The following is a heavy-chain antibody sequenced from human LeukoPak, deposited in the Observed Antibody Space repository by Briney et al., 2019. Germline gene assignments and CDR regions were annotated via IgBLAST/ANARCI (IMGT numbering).Heavy chain of an antibody. CDR3: ARDHKVYYDYVWGSYRLDY. D-gene: IGHD3-16*02. Sequence: ASVKVSCKASGYTFTSYGISWVRQAPGQGLEXXXXXSAYNGNTNYAQKLQGRVTMTTDTSTSTAYMELRSLRSDDTAVYYCARDHKVYYDYVWGSYRLDYWGQGTLVTVSS. CDR2: XSAYNGNT. CDR1: GYTFTSYG. V-gene: IGHV1-18*04. J-gene: IGHJ4*02.